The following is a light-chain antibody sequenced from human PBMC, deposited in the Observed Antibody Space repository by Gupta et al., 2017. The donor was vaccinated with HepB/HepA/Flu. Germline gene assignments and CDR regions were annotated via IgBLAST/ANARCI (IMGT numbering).Light chain of an antibody. CDR1: QEINSY. CDR2: SAS. V-gene: IGKV1-9*01. Sequence: DIQLTQSPSFLSASVGDRVTITCRASQEINSYLIWYQQKPGKAPTLLIYSASTVKGGVPSRFSGSGSGTEFTLTIISRQPEDFVNYYCQHGNSSPVTFGQGTHVDIK. CDR3: QHGNSSPVT. J-gene: IGKJ5*01.